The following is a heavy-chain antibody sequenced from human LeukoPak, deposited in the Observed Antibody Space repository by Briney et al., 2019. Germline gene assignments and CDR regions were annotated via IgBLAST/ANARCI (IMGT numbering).Heavy chain of an antibody. CDR3: ARQGDFWSGYYHNPWFDP. CDR1: GGSISSGGYY. V-gene: IGHV4-31*03. D-gene: IGHD3-3*01. CDR2: IYYSGST. J-gene: IGHJ5*02. Sequence: NASETLSLTCTVSGGSISSGGYYWSWIRQHPGKGLEWIGYIYYSGSTYYNPSLKSRVTISVDTSKDQFSLKLSSVTAADTAVYYCARQGDFWSGYYHNPWFDPWGQGTPVTVSS.